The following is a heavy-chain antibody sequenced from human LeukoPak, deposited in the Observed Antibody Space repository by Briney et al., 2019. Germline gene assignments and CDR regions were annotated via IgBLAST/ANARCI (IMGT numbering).Heavy chain of an antibody. CDR2: ISYDGSNK. CDR1: GFTYRRYA. Sequence: PGGSVRLSCAASGFTYRRYAMHWVRQAPGKGLEWGADISYDGSNKYYADSVKGRFTISRDNSKNTLYLQMNSLRAEDTAVYYCARAFGENRYSSGWLDYWGQGTLVTVSS. D-gene: IGHD6-19*01. J-gene: IGHJ4*02. V-gene: IGHV3-30*04. CDR3: ARAFGENRYSSGWLDY.